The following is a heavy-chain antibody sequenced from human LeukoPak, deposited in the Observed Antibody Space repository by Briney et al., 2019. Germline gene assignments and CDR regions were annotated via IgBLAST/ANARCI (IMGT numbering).Heavy chain of an antibody. V-gene: IGHV3-53*01. D-gene: IGHD5-12*01. Sequence: PGGSLRLSCAASGFIVSSNYMAWVRQAPGKGLEWVSVIYSGGSTYYADSVKGRFTISRDNSKTTVYLQMNSLRAEDTAVYYCARDNPRQYSGFAWGQGTLVTVSS. CDR3: ARDNPRQYSGFA. CDR2: IYSGGST. CDR1: GFIVSSNY. J-gene: IGHJ5*02.